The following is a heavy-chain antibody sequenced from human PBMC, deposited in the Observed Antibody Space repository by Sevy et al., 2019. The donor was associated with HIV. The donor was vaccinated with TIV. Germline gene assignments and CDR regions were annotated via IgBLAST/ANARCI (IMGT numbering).Heavy chain of an antibody. CDR3: LGGSTSDDAFDI. CDR1: GYTFTSYY. Sequence: ASVKVSCKASGYTFTSYYMHWVRQARGQGLEWMGIINPSGGSTSYAQKFQGRVTMTRDTSTSTVYMELSSLRSEDTAVYYCLGGSTSDDAFDIWGQGTMVTVSS. CDR2: INPSGGST. D-gene: IGHD2-2*01. J-gene: IGHJ3*02. V-gene: IGHV1-46*01.